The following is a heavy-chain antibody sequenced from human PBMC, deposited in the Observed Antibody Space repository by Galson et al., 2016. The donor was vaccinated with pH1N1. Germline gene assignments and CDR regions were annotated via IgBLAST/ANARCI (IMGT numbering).Heavy chain of an antibody. CDR2: ITASGGNT. Sequence: SRRLSCAASGFTFSSYAMSWVRQAPGKGLEWVSSITASGGNTYYADSVKGRFTISRDNSKNTLFLQMNSLKAEDTAVYYCVKRPTAATGPFEYWGQGTLVTVSS. CDR1: GFTFSSYA. CDR3: VKRPTAATGPFEY. V-gene: IGHV3-23*01. D-gene: IGHD6-13*01. J-gene: IGHJ4*02.